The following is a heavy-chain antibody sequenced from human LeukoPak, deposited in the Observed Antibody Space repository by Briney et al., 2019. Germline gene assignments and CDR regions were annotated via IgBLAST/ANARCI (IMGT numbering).Heavy chain of an antibody. CDR3: ASSPSYYYGSGDLHPFDY. Sequence: ASVKVPCKASGYTFTSYYMHWVRQAPGQGLEWMGIINPSGGSTSYAQKFQGRVTMTRDTSTSTVYMELSSLRSEDTAVYYCASSPSYYYGSGDLHPFDYWGQGTLVTVSS. D-gene: IGHD3-10*01. J-gene: IGHJ4*02. CDR2: INPSGGST. V-gene: IGHV1-46*03. CDR1: GYTFTSYY.